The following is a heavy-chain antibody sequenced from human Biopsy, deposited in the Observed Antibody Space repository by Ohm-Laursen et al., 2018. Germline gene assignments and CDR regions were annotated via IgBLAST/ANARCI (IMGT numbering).Heavy chain of an antibody. J-gene: IGHJ3*01. CDR3: ASVVLGPTNDAFDL. CDR2: FYPGGST. V-gene: IGHV4-4*07. Sequence: SDTLSLTCNVSGGYINNYYWSWIRPPAGKGLEWIGRFYPGGSTNYNPSPKSRVTMSVDTSKKQFSLRLRSVTAADTAMYYCASVVLGPTNDAFDLWGQGTMVVVSS. D-gene: IGHD3-22*01. CDR1: GGYINNYY.